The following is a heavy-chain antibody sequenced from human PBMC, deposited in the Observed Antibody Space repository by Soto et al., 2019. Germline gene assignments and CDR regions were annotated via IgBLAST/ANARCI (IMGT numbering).Heavy chain of an antibody. D-gene: IGHD2-2*01. V-gene: IGHV1-18*01. CDR3: ARWGYCSSTSCFNFDY. CDR2: LSADDGQT. CDR1: GYSFISYG. J-gene: IGHJ4*02. Sequence: QVQLVQSGREVKKPGASVTVSCEASGYSFISYGISWVREAPGQGLEWMGWLSADDGQTNYAQKCQGRVTMTTDTYTSTAYLELRSLRSDDTAVYYCARWGYCSSTSCFNFDYWGQGTLVTVSS.